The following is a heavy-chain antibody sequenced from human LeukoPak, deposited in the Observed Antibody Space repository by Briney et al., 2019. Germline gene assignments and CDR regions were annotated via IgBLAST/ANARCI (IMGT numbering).Heavy chain of an antibody. CDR2: INHSGST. CDR3: ASGHSGYELDYYYYYMDV. Sequence: SETLSLTCAVYGGSFSGYYWNWLRQPPGKGLEWIGEINHSGSTKYNPSLKSRVTISVDTSKNQFSLKLSSVTAADTAVYYCASGHSGYELDYYYYYMDVWGKGTTVTVSS. D-gene: IGHD5-12*01. CDR1: GGSFSGYY. V-gene: IGHV4-34*01. J-gene: IGHJ6*03.